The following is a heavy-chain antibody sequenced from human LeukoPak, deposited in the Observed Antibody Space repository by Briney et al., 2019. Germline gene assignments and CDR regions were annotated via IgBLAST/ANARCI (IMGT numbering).Heavy chain of an antibody. Sequence: GGSLRLSYAASGFTFSSYEMNWVRQAPGKGLEWVSYISSSGSTIYYADSVKGRFTIARDNAKNSLYLQMNSLRAEDTAVYYCAELGITMIGGVWGKGTTVTISS. D-gene: IGHD3-10*02. J-gene: IGHJ6*04. CDR3: AELGITMIGGV. CDR2: ISSSGSTI. CDR1: GFTFSSYE. V-gene: IGHV3-48*03.